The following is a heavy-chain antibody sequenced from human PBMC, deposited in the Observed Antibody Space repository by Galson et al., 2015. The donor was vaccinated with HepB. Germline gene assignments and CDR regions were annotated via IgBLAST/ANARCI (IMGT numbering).Heavy chain of an antibody. J-gene: IGHJ4*02. CDR2: IYWDDDR. Sequence: PALVKPTQTLTLTCTFSGFSLTTRGMAVAWIRQPPGKALEWLALIYWDDDRRYSPSLKSRLTITKDTSKNQVVLTMTNMDPVDTATYYCAHIATGSDILTGYYTPSYFDYWGQGTLVTVSS. D-gene: IGHD3-9*01. CDR1: GFSLTTRGMA. CDR3: AHIATGSDILTGYYTPSYFDY. V-gene: IGHV2-5*02.